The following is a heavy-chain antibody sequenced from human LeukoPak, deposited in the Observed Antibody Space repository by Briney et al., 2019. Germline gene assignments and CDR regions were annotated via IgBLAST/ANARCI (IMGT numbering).Heavy chain of an antibody. D-gene: IGHD6-19*01. CDR2: ISAYNGNT. CDR1: GYTFTSYG. J-gene: IGHJ5*02. V-gene: IGHV1-18*01. Sequence: ASVKVSCKASGYTFTSYGISWVRQAPGQGLEWMGWISAYNGNTNYAQKLQGRVTMTTDTSTSTAYMELRGLRSDDTAVYYCARAYKRIAVAGQAFDPWGQGTLVTVSS. CDR3: ARAYKRIAVAGQAFDP.